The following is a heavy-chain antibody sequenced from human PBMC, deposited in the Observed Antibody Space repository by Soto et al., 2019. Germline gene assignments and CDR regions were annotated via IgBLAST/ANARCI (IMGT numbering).Heavy chain of an antibody. Sequence: QVRLQESGPGLVKPSETLSLTCTVSGYFISSGYYWGWIRQPPGKGLEWIGSMFHSGSTHYNPSLKSRVTMPVDRSKNQFPLRLSSATASDTAVYYCARGHIVVVPTVGWFDPWGQGTLVTVSS. CDR3: ARGHIVVVPTVGWFDP. V-gene: IGHV4-38-2*02. CDR2: MFHSGST. D-gene: IGHD2-2*01. CDR1: GYFISSGYY. J-gene: IGHJ5*02.